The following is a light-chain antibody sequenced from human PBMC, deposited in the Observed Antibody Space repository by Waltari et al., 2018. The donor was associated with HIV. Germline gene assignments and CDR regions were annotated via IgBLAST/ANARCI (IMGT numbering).Light chain of an antibody. V-gene: IGKV3-20*01. CDR2: GAS. Sequence: ETVLTQSPGTLSLSPGERATLSCRARPSVTSSYLGWYQQKTCQATRLLIYGASSRATGIPDRFSGSGSGTDFTLTISRLEPEDFAVYYCQQFGTSPLTFGPGTKVDIK. CDR1: PSVTSSY. J-gene: IGKJ3*01. CDR3: QQFGTSPLT.